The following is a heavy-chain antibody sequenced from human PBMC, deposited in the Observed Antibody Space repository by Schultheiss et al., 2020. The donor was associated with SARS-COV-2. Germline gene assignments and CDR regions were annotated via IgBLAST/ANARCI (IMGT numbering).Heavy chain of an antibody. CDR1: GFTVSSNY. V-gene: IGHV3-53*01. CDR3: AKDGDSGSHFDY. CDR2: IYSCGST. Sequence: GESLKISCAASGFTVSSNYMSWVRQAPGKGLEWVSVIYSCGSTYYADSVKGRFTISRDNSKNTLYLQMNSLRAEDTAVYYCAKDGDSGSHFDYWGQGTLVTVSS. J-gene: IGHJ4*02. D-gene: IGHD1-26*01.